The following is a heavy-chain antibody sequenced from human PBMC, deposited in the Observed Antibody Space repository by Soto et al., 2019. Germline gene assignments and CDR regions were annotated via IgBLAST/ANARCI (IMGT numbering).Heavy chain of an antibody. CDR1: GFTFTNYA. D-gene: IGHD1-26*01. CDR2: ISATGGLK. Sequence: EVQLSESGGRLGQPGGSLRLSCAASGFTFTNYAMTWVRQSPGKGLQWVSGISATGGLKYYADSVQGRFTISRDNSKNTLYLQMDNLRDEDTAIYYCAREVGAPSGWLDSWGQGTQGTVSS. CDR3: AREVGAPSGWLDS. V-gene: IGHV3-23*01. J-gene: IGHJ5*01.